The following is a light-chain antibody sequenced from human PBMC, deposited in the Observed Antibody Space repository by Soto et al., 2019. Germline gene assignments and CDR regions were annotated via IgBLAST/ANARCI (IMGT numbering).Light chain of an antibody. CDR2: YDD. V-gene: IGLV1-36*01. CDR3: RSWDDRLNGWV. CDR1: TSNIGKNT. Sequence: QSVLTQPPSVSEGPGQRVTISCSGSTSNIGKNTVNWYQQLPGEAPKLFIYYDDLLASGVSDRFSGSKSGTSASLAISGLQSEDEADYYCRSWDDRLNGWVFGGGTKLTVL. J-gene: IGLJ3*02.